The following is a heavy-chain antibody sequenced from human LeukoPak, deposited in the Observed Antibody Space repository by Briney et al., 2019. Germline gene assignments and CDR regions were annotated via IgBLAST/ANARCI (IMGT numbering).Heavy chain of an antibody. J-gene: IGHJ4*02. CDR2: ISYDGSNK. V-gene: IGHV3-30*04. CDR3: ARGGDIVATIEPDY. D-gene: IGHD5-12*01. CDR1: GFTFSSYA. Sequence: PGGSPRLSCAASGFTFSSYAMHWVRQAPGKGLEWVAVISYDGSNKYYADSVKGRFTISRDNSKNTLYLQMNSLRAEDTAVYYCARGGDIVATIEPDYWGQGTLVTVSS.